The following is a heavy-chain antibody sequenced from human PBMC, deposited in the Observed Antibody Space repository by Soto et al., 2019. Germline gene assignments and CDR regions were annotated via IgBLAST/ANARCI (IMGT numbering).Heavy chain of an antibody. CDR1: GFTFTPYS. Sequence: GGSLRISCGASGFTFTPYSMTWVRQGPVNGQEWVSGIGASGFQTSYADSVKGRFTISRDNSKNTVYLEMSSLRAEDTATYYCVKSLRDMQPETFYGLQVWGKGTTVTVSS. CDR2: IGASGFQT. CDR3: VKSLRDMQPETFYGLQV. J-gene: IGHJ6*04. V-gene: IGHV3-23*01. D-gene: IGHD3-16*01.